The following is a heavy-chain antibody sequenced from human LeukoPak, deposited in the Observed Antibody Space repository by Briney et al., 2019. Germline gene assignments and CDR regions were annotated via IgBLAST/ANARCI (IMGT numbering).Heavy chain of an antibody. CDR1: GGSVSSGSYY. D-gene: IGHD1-26*01. CDR3: ARSWYTGNCVV. Sequence: NPSETLSLTCTVSGGSVSSGSYYWTWIRQPPGKGLEWIGYIYYSGSTNYSPSLKSRVTISVDTSKNQFSLKLSSVTAADTAVYYCARSWYTGNCVVWGQGTLVTVSS. V-gene: IGHV4-61*01. J-gene: IGHJ4*02. CDR2: IYYSGST.